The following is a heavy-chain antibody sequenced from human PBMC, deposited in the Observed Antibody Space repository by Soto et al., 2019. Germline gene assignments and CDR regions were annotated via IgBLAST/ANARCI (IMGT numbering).Heavy chain of an antibody. CDR3: ARDQRYYGSGSYYSDN. J-gene: IGHJ4*02. Sequence: QVQLVQSGPEVKKPGASVKVSCKTSGYVFISYGISWVRQAPGHGLGWVGWISAYTGKADYAQKFQGRVTMTTETSTSTAFLELWSLRSDDTAVYYCARDQRYYGSGSYYSDNWGQGTLVTVSS. V-gene: IGHV1-18*04. CDR2: ISAYTGKA. D-gene: IGHD3-10*01. CDR1: GYVFISYG.